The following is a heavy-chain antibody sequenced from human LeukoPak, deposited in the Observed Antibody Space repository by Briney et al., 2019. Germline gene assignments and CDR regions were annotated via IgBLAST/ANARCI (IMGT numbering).Heavy chain of an antibody. J-gene: IGHJ4*02. CDR2: ISGSGGST. CDR3: AKARWWDTAMVKGYYLDY. D-gene: IGHD5-18*01. V-gene: IGHV3-23*01. CDR1: GFTFSSYA. Sequence: GGSLRLSCAASGFTFSSYAMSWVRQAPGKGLEWVSAISGSGGSTYYADSVKGRFTISRDNSKNTLYLQMNSLRAEDTAVYYCAKARWWDTAMVKGYYLDYWGQGTLVTVSS.